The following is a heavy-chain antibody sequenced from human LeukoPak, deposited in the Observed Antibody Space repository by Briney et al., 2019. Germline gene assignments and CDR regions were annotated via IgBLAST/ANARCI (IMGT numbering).Heavy chain of an antibody. V-gene: IGHV4-4*07. CDR1: GGSISTYS. CDR3: ATGSGGGSGSYYKDHYYGMDV. Sequence: SETLSLTCTVSGGSISTYSWSWVRQPAGNALEWMGRVHRSGATNYNPSLKSRVTMSVDTSKNQFSLKLNTVTAADTAIYYCATGSGGGSGSYYKDHYYGMDVWGPGTTVTVS. D-gene: IGHD3-10*01. CDR2: VHRSGAT. J-gene: IGHJ6*02.